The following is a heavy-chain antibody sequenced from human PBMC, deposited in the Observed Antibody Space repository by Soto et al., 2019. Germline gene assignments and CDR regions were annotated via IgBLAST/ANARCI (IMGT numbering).Heavy chain of an antibody. V-gene: IGHV1-18*04. D-gene: IGHD3-10*01. CDR3: AREAWIGGAFDI. Sequence: SVKVSCKASGYTFTSYGISWVPQAPGQGLEWMGWISAYNGNTNYAQKLQGRVTMTTDTSTSTAYMELRSLGSDDTAVYYCAREAWIGGAFDIWGEGTMVTVSS. CDR2: ISAYNGNT. J-gene: IGHJ3*02. CDR1: GYTFTSYG.